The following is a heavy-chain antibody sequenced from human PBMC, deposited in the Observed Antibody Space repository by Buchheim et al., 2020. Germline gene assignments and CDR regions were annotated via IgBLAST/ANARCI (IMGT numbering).Heavy chain of an antibody. J-gene: IGHJ4*02. CDR3: ARGNFPRY. CDR2: IGSSSGP. D-gene: IGHD3-16*02. V-gene: IGHV3-23*01. Sequence: EVQLLESGGGLVQPGGSLRLSCAASGFTFSSYALNWVRQAPGKGLEWVSTIGSSSGPYYADSVKGRFTISRDTSKNTLYLQMNSLRAEDTAIYYCARGNFPRYWGQGTL. CDR1: GFTFSSYA.